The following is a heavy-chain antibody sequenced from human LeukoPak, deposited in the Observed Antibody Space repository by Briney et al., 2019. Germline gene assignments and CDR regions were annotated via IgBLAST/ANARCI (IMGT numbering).Heavy chain of an antibody. Sequence: GGSLRLSCAASGFTFSSYSMTWVRQAPGKGLEWVSAISGSGGSTYYADSVKGRFTISRDNSKNTLYLQMNSLRAEDTAVYYCAKLPGIAVAEYFQHWGQGTLVTVSS. J-gene: IGHJ1*01. CDR1: GFTFSSYS. CDR2: ISGSGGST. D-gene: IGHD6-19*01. CDR3: AKLPGIAVAEYFQH. V-gene: IGHV3-23*01.